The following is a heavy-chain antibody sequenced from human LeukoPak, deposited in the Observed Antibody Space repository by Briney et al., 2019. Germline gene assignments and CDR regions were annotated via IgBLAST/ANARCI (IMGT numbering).Heavy chain of an antibody. D-gene: IGHD6-13*01. CDR3: ARVKVKLAAAAPFDY. CDR1: GFTFSSYA. Sequence: GGSLRLSCAASGFTFSSYAMHWVRQAPGKGLEWVAVISYDGSNKYYADSVKGRFTISRDNSKNTLYLQMNSLRAEDTAVYYCARVKVKLAAAAPFDYWGQGTLVTVSS. V-gene: IGHV3-30-3*01. J-gene: IGHJ4*02. CDR2: ISYDGSNK.